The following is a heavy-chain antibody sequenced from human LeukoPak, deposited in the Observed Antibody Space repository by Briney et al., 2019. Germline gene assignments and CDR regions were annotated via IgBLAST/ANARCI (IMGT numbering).Heavy chain of an antibody. CDR2: ISGSGGST. D-gene: IGHD6-13*01. J-gene: IGHJ4*02. CDR1: GFTFSSYA. Sequence: GGSLRVSCAASGFTFSSYAMSWVRQAPGKGLEWVSAISGSGGSTYYADSVKGRFTISRDNSKNTLYLQMNSLRAEDTAVYYCAKYNSSSWYLPFTSYLQRQIFDYWGQGTLVTVSS. CDR3: AKYNSSSWYLPFTSYLQRQIFDY. V-gene: IGHV3-23*01.